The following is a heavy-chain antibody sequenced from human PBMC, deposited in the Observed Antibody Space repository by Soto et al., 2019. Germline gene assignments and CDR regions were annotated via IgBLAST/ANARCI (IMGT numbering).Heavy chain of an antibody. CDR2: ISAYNGNT. Sequence: ASVKVSCKASGYTFTSYCISWVRQAPGQGLEWMGWISAYNGNTNYAQKLQGRVTMTTDTSTSTAYMELRSLGSDDTAVYYCARLLPPNSSSWYYYYYGMDVWGQGTTVTVSS. CDR3: ARLLPPNSSSWYYYYYGMDV. CDR1: GYTFTSYC. V-gene: IGHV1-18*01. D-gene: IGHD6-13*01. J-gene: IGHJ6*02.